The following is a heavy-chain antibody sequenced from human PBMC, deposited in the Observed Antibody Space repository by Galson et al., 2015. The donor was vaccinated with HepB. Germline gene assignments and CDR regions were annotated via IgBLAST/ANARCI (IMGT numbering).Heavy chain of an antibody. D-gene: IGHD3-10*01. CDR1: GGSISSYY. Sequence: SETLSLTCTVSGGSISSYYWSWIRQPPGKGLEWIGYIYYSGSTNYNPSLKSRVTISVDTSKNQFSLKLSSVTAADTAVYYCARSQALWFGELFPEPDAFDIWGQGTMVAVSS. CDR2: IYYSGST. J-gene: IGHJ3*02. V-gene: IGHV4-59*01. CDR3: ARSQALWFGELFPEPDAFDI.